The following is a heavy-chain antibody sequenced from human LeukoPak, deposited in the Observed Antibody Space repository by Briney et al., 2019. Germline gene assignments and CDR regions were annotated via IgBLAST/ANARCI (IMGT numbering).Heavy chain of an antibody. CDR2: IYYSGST. Sequence: NSSETLSLTCTVSGGSISSYYWSWIRQPPGKGLEWIGYIYYSGSTNYNPSLKSRVTISVDTSKNQFSLKLSSVTAADTAVYYCARSGSGSYYPDYWGQGTLVTVSS. V-gene: IGHV4-59*12. CDR1: GGSISSYY. D-gene: IGHD3-10*01. CDR3: ARSGSGSYYPDY. J-gene: IGHJ4*02.